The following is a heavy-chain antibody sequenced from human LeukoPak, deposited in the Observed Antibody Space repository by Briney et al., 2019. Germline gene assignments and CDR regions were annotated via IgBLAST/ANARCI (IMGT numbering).Heavy chain of an antibody. D-gene: IGHD3-10*01. J-gene: IGHJ4*01. Sequence: SETLSLTCAVYGGSFSGYYWSWIRQPPGKGLEWIGEINHSGSTNYNPSLKSRVTISVDTSKNQFSLKLSSVTAADTAVYYCARSSGGSGKGAGYWGQGTLVTVYS. CDR2: INHSGST. CDR3: ARSSGGSGKGAGY. V-gene: IGHV4-34*01. CDR1: GGSFSGYY.